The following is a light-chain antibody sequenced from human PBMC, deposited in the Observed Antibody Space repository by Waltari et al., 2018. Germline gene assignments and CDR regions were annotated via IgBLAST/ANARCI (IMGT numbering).Light chain of an antibody. CDR2: WAS. Sequence: DIVLTQSPDSLAVSLGGRATMHCNASQSVLFSSNNKNYLAWYQQKPGQPPKLLFYWASTRESGVPDRFSGSGSGTDFTLTISSLQAEDVAVYHCRQYYSTPRTFGQGTKVEVK. CDR1: QSVLFSSNNKNY. CDR3: RQYYSTPRT. J-gene: IGKJ1*01. V-gene: IGKV4-1*01.